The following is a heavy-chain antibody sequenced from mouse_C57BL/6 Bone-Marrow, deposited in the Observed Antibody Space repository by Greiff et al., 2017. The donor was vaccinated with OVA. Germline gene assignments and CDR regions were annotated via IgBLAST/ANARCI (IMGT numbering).Heavy chain of an antibody. D-gene: IGHD1-1*01. J-gene: IGHJ4*01. CDR1: GYTFTSYD. V-gene: IGHV1-85*01. Sequence: QVQLKQSGPELVKPGASVKLSCKASGYTFTSYDINWVKQRPGQGLEWIGWIYPRDGSTKYTEKFKGQATLTVDTSSSTAYMELHSLTSEDSAVYVCARSIPLRYPYAMDYWGQGTSVTVSS. CDR2: IYPRDGST. CDR3: ARSIPLRYPYAMDY.